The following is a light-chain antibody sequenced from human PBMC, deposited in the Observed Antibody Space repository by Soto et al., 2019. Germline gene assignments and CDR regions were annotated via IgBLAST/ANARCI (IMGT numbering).Light chain of an antibody. CDR2: YDS. V-gene: IGLV3-21*04. CDR3: QVWDSSSDDVE. CDR1: NIGSKS. J-gene: IGLJ2*01. Sequence: SYELTQPPSVSVAPGKTARITCGGNNIGSKSVHWYQQKPGQAPVLVIYYDSDRPSGIPERFSGSNSGNTATLTISRVEAGDEADYYCQVWDSSSDDVEFGGGTKLTVL.